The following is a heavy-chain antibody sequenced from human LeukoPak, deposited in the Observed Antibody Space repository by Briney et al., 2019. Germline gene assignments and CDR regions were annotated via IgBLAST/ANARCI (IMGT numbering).Heavy chain of an antibody. CDR2: IYDSGST. D-gene: IGHD1-1*01. CDR3: ARAQLNLLVDFGMDV. V-gene: IGHV4-59*01. Sequence: SSETLSLTCTVSGGSISSYYWSWIRQPPGKGLEWIGNIYDSGSTNYNPSLKSRVTISVDTSKNQCSLKLSSVTAADTAVYYCARAQLNLLVDFGMDVWGQGTTVTVSS. CDR1: GGSISSYY. J-gene: IGHJ6*02.